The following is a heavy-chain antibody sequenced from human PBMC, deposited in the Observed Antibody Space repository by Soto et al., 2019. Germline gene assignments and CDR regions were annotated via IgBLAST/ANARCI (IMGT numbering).Heavy chain of an antibody. D-gene: IGHD6-13*01. Sequence: QVQLVQSGAEVRRPGASVRVSCKASGYTFSGLGISWVRQAPGQGLEWVGRISGDYGNTKYTQKFQGRVTVTSDTSTSTAYMGLTSLRSDDTAVYFCARAHMSSWGWADYWGQGTLVTVSS. CDR1: GYTFSGLG. CDR3: ARAHMSSWGWADY. V-gene: IGHV1-18*01. J-gene: IGHJ4*02. CDR2: ISGDYGNT.